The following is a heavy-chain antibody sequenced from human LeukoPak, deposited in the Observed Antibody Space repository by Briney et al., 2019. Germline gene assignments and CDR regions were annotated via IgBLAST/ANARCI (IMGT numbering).Heavy chain of an antibody. D-gene: IGHD2-15*01. CDR2: INPNSGGT. J-gene: IGHJ5*02. CDR3: ARGLDSGYCGGGSCYDWFDP. CDR1: GYTFTGYY. V-gene: IGHV1-2*02. Sequence: ASVKVSCKASGYTFTGYYMHWVRQAPGQGLEWMGWINPNSGGTNYAQKFQGRVTMTRDTSISTAYMELSRLRSDDTAVYYCARGLDSGYCGGGSCYDWFDPWGQGTLVTVSS.